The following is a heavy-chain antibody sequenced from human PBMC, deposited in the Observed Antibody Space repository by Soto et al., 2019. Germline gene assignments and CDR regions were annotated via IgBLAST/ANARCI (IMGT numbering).Heavy chain of an antibody. CDR1: GFTFSSYG. V-gene: IGHV3-33*01. CDR2: IWYDGSNK. D-gene: IGHD3-22*01. J-gene: IGHJ4*02. Sequence: QVQLVESGGGVVQPGRSLRLSCAASGFTFSSYGMHWVRQAPGKGLEWVAVIWYDGSNKYYADSVKGRFTISRDNSKNAVYLQMNSLRAEATAVYYCARERAKWLAPYYFDSWGQGTLVTVSS. CDR3: ARERAKWLAPYYFDS.